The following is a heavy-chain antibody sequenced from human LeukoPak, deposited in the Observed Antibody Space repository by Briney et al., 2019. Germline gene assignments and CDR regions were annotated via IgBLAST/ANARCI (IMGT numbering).Heavy chain of an antibody. CDR2: ISSSSSYT. Sequence: GGSLRLSCAASGFTFSDYYMSWIRQAPGKGLEWVSYISSSSSYTNYADSVKGRFTISRDNAKNSLYLQMNSLRAEDTAVYYCAKALGWELLGYFDYWGQGTLVTVSS. V-gene: IGHV3-11*06. D-gene: IGHD1-26*01. CDR1: GFTFSDYY. CDR3: AKALGWELLGYFDY. J-gene: IGHJ4*02.